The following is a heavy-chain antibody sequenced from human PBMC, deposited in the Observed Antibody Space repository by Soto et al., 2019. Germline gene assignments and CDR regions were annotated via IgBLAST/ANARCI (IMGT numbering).Heavy chain of an antibody. CDR3: AKDIGTNSARPAEYFQH. J-gene: IGHJ1*01. D-gene: IGHD6-6*01. CDR1: GFTFDDYT. CDR2: ISWDGGRT. V-gene: IGHV3-43*01. Sequence: GGSLRLSCAASGFTFDDYTMHWVRQAPGKGLEWVSLISWDGGRTYYADSVKGRFTISRDNSKNSLYLQMNSLRTEDTALYYCAKDIGTNSARPAEYFQHWGQGTLVTVSS.